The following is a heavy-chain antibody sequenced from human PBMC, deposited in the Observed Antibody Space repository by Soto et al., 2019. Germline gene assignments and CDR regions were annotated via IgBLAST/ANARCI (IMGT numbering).Heavy chain of an antibody. J-gene: IGHJ4*02. CDR2: IYYSGST. CDR3: ARHSVLRYFDWSPFDH. Sequence: SETLSLTCTVSGGPISSYYWSWIRQPPGKGLEWIGYIYYSGSTNYNPSLKSRVTISVDTSKNQFSLKLSSVTAADTAVYYCARHSVLRYFDWSPFDHWGQGTLVTVSS. CDR1: GGPISSYY. V-gene: IGHV4-59*08. D-gene: IGHD3-9*01.